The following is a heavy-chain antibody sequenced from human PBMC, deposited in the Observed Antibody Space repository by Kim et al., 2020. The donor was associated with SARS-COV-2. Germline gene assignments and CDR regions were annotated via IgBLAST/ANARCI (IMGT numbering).Heavy chain of an antibody. CDR2: IKPDGSEK. J-gene: IGHJ4*02. Sequence: GGSLRLSCAASGFSFSIYWMSWVRQAPGKGLEWVVTIKPDGSEKWYVDSVKGRFSISRDNGKNSMSIEMDSLRVEDTAVYYCTRDIGRVVGYWGQGTLV. V-gene: IGHV3-7*03. D-gene: IGHD3-16*01. CDR1: GFSFSIYW. CDR3: TRDIGRVVGY.